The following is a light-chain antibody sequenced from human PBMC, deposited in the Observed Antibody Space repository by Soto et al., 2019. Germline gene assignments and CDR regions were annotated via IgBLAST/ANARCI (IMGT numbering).Light chain of an antibody. CDR2: EVN. J-gene: IGLJ1*01. Sequence: QSALTQPASVSGSPGQSITISCTGTNSDIGDWNYVSWYQEYPGKAPKVIIYEVNNRPSGVAYRFSGSKSGNTASLTISGLQAEDDADYYCSSFSSGSALFVFGGGTKLTVL. CDR3: SSFSSGSALFV. CDR1: NSDIGDWNY. V-gene: IGLV2-14*01.